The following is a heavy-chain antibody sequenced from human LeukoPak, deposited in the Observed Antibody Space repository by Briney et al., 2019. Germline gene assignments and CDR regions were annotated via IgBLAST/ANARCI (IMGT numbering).Heavy chain of an antibody. J-gene: IGHJ5*02. Sequence: GRSLRLSCAASGFTFSSYGMHWVRQAPGKGLEWVAVILYDGSKEKYADSVEGRFTISRDNSKNTLYLQMSSLRPEDTAVYYCAKDSYGSADGRFDPWGQGTLVTVSS. CDR2: ILYDGSKE. CDR1: GFTFSSYG. CDR3: AKDSYGSADGRFDP. D-gene: IGHD3-10*01. V-gene: IGHV3-30*18.